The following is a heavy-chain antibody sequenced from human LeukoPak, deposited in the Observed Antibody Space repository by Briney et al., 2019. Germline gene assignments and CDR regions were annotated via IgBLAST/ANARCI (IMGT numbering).Heavy chain of an antibody. D-gene: IGHD3-10*01. CDR1: GVSISSYY. J-gene: IGHJ6*02. CDR2: IYYSGST. Sequence: SETLSLTCTVSGVSISSYYWSWLRQPPGRGLEWIGYIYYSGSTNYNPSLKSRVTMSVDTSKNQFSLKLSSVTAADTAVYYCARRGYYGSGSYGGYYTMDVWGQGTTVTVSS. V-gene: IGHV4-59*01. CDR3: ARRGYYGSGSYGGYYTMDV.